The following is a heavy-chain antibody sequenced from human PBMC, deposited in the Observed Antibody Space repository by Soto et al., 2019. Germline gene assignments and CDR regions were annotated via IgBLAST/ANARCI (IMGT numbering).Heavy chain of an antibody. CDR2: MNPNSGNT. J-gene: IGHJ6*02. V-gene: IGHV1-8*01. CDR1: GYTFTSYD. Sequence: QVQLVQSGAEVKKPGASVKVSCKASGYTFTSYDINWVRQATGQGLEWMGWMNPNSGNTGYAQKFPGRVTKTRNSSISTAYMELSCLRSEDMAVYYCAREWATYGMDVWCQVITVTVAS. CDR3: AREWATYGMDV. D-gene: IGHD1-26*01.